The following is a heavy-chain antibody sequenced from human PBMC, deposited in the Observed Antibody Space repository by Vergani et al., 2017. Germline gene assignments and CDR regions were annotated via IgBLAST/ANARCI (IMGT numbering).Heavy chain of an antibody. J-gene: IGHJ5*02. CDR3: AREGGSGSLFDP. D-gene: IGHD3-10*01. V-gene: IGHV4-59*01. Sequence: QVQLQESGPGLVKPSETLSLTCTVPGGSISSYYWSWIRQPPGKGLEWIGYIYYSGGTNYNPSRKSRVNISVDTSKNQFSLKLSSVTAAATAVYYCAREGGSGSLFDPWGQGTLVTVSS. CDR1: GGSISSYY. CDR2: IYYSGGT.